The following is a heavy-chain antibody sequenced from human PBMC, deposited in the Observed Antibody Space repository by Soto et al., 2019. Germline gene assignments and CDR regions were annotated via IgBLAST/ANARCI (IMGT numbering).Heavy chain of an antibody. D-gene: IGHD3-3*01. Sequence: PGGSLRLSCAASGFTFSSYAMSWVRQAPGKGLEWVSAISGSGGSTYYADSVKGRFTISRDNSKNTLYLQMNSLRAEDTAVYYCAKVGGVVLRFFEWSHEGYYYDVMDVCGQGTTVIGSS. V-gene: IGHV3-23*01. CDR1: GFTFSSYA. J-gene: IGHJ6*02. CDR3: AKVGGVVLRFFEWSHEGYYYDVMDV. CDR2: ISGSGGST.